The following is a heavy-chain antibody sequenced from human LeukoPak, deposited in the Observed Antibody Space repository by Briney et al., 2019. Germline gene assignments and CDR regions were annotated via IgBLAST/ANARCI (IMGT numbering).Heavy chain of an antibody. Sequence: GGSLRLSCAASGFTFSSYSMNWVRQAPGKGLEWVSSISSSSSYIYYADSVKSRFTISRDNAKNSLYLQMNSLRAEDTAVYYCARGGGGSYYHLLDYWGQGTLVTVSS. CDR1: GFTFSSYS. J-gene: IGHJ4*02. V-gene: IGHV3-21*01. D-gene: IGHD1-26*01. CDR2: ISSSSSYI. CDR3: ARGGGGSYYHLLDY.